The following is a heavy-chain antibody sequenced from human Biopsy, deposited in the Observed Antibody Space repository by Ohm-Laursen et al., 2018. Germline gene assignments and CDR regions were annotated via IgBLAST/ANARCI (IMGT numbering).Heavy chain of an antibody. J-gene: IGHJ4*02. CDR1: GFTVSTTY. CDR2: IYLDGNT. Sequence: SLRLSCSASGFTVSTTYMSWVRQAPGKGLKWVSIIYLDGNTYYTDSVKGRFTISRDNSKNALYLQMNSLRPADTAKYYCVRGRAYWGQGTLVTVSS. V-gene: IGHV3-53*01. CDR3: VRGRAY.